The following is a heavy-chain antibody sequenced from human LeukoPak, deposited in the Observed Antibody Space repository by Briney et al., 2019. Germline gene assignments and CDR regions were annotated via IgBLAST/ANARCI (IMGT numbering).Heavy chain of an antibody. J-gene: IGHJ4*02. CDR1: GFTFSSYA. D-gene: IGHD6-13*01. CDR2: ISGSGGST. V-gene: IGHV3-23*01. Sequence: GGSLRLSCAASGFTFSSYAMSWVRRAPGKGLEWGSGISGSGGSTYYADSVKGRFTISRDNSKNTLYLQMNSLRAEDTAVYYCAKSKYVAVAGTYFHCFDYWGQGTLVTVSS. CDR3: AKSKYVAVAGTYFHCFDY.